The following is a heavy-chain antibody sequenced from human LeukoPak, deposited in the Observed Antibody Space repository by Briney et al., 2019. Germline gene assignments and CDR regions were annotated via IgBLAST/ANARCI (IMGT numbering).Heavy chain of an antibody. J-gene: IGHJ4*02. Sequence: ASVKVSCKASGGTFSSYAISWVRQAPGQGLEWMGGIVPIFGTANYARKFQGRVTITADESTSTAYMELISLRSEDTAVYYCATADKFSNWYVFDYWGQGTLVTVSS. CDR3: ATADKFSNWYVFDY. D-gene: IGHD6-13*01. CDR2: IVPIFGTA. CDR1: GGTFSSYA. V-gene: IGHV1-69*13.